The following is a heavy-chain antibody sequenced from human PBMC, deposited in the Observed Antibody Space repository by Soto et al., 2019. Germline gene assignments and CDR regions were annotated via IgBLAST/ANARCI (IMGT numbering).Heavy chain of an antibody. CDR2: INPSGGST. V-gene: IGHV1-46*01. CDR1: GYTFTSYY. Sequence: ASVKVSCKASGYTFTSYYMHWVRQAPGQGLEWMGIINPSGGSTSYAQKFQGRVTMTRDTSTSTVYMELSSLRSEDTAVYYCERGGRYSSSSLDYYYYGMDVWGQGTTVTVSS. J-gene: IGHJ6*02. CDR3: ERGGRYSSSSLDYYYYGMDV. D-gene: IGHD6-6*01.